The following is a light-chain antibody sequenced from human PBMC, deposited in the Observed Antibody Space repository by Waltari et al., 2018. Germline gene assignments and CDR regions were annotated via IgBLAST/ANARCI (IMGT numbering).Light chain of an antibody. CDR2: AAS. CDR3: QQSYSTPQTWT. CDR1: QSISSY. Sequence: DIQMTQSPSSLSASVGDRVSITCRSRQSISSYLNWYLQKPGKAPKLLIYAASSLQSGVPSRFSGSGSGTDFTLTISSLQPEDFATYFCQQSYSTPQTWTFGQGTKVEIK. V-gene: IGKV1-39*01. J-gene: IGKJ1*01.